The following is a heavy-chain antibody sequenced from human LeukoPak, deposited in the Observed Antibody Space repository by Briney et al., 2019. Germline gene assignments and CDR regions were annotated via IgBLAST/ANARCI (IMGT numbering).Heavy chain of an antibody. Sequence: SVKVSCKASGGTFSSYAISWVRQAPRQGLEWMGGIIPIFGTANYAQKFQGRVTITADESTSTAYMELSSLRSEDTAVYYCAREGGLWFGEPRYYFDYWGQGTLVTVSS. V-gene: IGHV1-69*13. CDR3: AREGGLWFGEPRYYFDY. D-gene: IGHD3-10*01. J-gene: IGHJ4*02. CDR2: IIPIFGTA. CDR1: GGTFSSYA.